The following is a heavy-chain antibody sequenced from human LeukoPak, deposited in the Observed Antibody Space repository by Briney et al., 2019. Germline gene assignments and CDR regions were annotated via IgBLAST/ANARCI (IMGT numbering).Heavy chain of an antibody. CDR2: IWYDGSNK. Sequence: PGRSLRLSCAASGFTFSSYGMHWVRQAPGKGLEWVAVIWYDGSNKYYADSVKGRFTISRDNSKNTLYLQMNSLRAEDTAVYYCAKDPTGIVGAMIWGQGTMVTVSS. V-gene: IGHV3-33*06. CDR3: AKDPTGIVGAMI. J-gene: IGHJ3*02. CDR1: GFTFSSYG. D-gene: IGHD1-26*01.